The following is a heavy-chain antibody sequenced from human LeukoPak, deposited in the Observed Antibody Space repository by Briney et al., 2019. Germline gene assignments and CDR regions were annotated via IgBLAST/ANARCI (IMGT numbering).Heavy chain of an antibody. J-gene: IGHJ4*02. CDR2: IIPIFGTA. CDR1: GGTFSSYA. Sequence: SVKISCKASGGTFSSYAISWVRQAPGQGLEWMGGIIPIFGTANYAQKFQGRVTITTDESTSTAYMELSSLRSEDTAVYYCASSSMTLRGFDYWGQGTLVTVSS. D-gene: IGHD2/OR15-2a*01. V-gene: IGHV1-69*05. CDR3: ASSSMTLRGFDY.